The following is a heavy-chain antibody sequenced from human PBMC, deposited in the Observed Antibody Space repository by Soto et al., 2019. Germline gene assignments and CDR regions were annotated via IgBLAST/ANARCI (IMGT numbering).Heavy chain of an antibody. CDR2: IIPIFGTA. D-gene: IGHD6-25*01. V-gene: IGHV1-69*13. Sequence: SVKVSCKASGGTFSSYAISWVRQAPGQGLEWMGGIIPIFGTANYAQKFQGRVTITADESTSTAYMELSSLRSEDTAVYYCARDQSRSSGQDYYYGMDVWGQGTTVTVSS. CDR3: ARDQSRSSGQDYYYGMDV. CDR1: GGTFSSYA. J-gene: IGHJ6*02.